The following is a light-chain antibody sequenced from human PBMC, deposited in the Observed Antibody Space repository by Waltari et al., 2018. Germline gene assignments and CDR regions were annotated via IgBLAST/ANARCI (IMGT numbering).Light chain of an antibody. J-gene: IGLJ3*02. CDR2: LNSDGSH. CDR3: QTWGTGSWV. CDR1: SGHSRYA. V-gene: IGLV4-69*01. Sequence: QLVLTQSPSASASLGASVKLTCTLSSGHSRYAIAWHQQQPEKGPRYLLKLNSDGSHGKGDGLPDRFSGSSSGAERYLTISSLQSEDEADYYCQTWGTGSWVFGGGTKLTVL.